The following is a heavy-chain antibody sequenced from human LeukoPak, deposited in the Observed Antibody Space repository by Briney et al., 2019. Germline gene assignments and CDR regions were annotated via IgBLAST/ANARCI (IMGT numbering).Heavy chain of an antibody. CDR2: IIPIFGTA. D-gene: IGHD3-10*01. V-gene: IGHV1-69*13. CDR3: ASGYIWFGELYYFDY. Sequence: ASVKVSCKASGGTFSSYAISWVRQAPGQGLEWMGGIIPIFGTANYAQKFQGRVTITADESTSTAYMELSSLRSEDTAVYYCASGYIWFGELYYFDYWGQGTLVTVSS. CDR1: GGTFSSYA. J-gene: IGHJ4*02.